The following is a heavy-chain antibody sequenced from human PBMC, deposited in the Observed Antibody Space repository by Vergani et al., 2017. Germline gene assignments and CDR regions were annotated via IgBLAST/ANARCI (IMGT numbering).Heavy chain of an antibody. CDR2: IIPIFGTA. J-gene: IGHJ5*02. V-gene: IGHV1-69*06. CDR1: GGTFSSYA. CDR3: ARARLYSGYDAKVSWFDP. Sequence: QVQLVQSGAEVKKPGSSVKVSCKASGGTFSSYAISWVRQAPGQGLEWMGGIIPIFGTANYAQKFQGRVTMTRDTSISTAYMELSRLRSDDTAVYYCARARLYSGYDAKVSWFDPWGQGTLVTVSS. D-gene: IGHD5-12*01.